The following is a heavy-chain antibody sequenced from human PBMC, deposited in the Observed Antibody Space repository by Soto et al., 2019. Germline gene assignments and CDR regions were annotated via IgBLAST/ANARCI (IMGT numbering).Heavy chain of an antibody. J-gene: IGHJ4*02. D-gene: IGHD2-21*01. CDR2: IYYSGST. CDR3: ARVGDTGEIDY. V-gene: IGHV4-59*01. CDR1: GGSISSYY. Sequence: SETLSLTCTVSGGSISSYYWSWIRQPPGKGLEWIGYIYYSGSTNYNPSLKSRVTISVDTSKNQFSLKLSSVTAADTAVYYCARVGDTGEIDYWGQGTLVPVSS.